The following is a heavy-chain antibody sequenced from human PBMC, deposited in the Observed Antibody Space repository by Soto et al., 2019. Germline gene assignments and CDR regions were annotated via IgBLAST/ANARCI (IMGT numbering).Heavy chain of an antibody. Sequence: QVQLVQSGAEMREPGSSVKVSCKASGGTFSSSAINWLRQAPGQGPEWMGGIIPTFGTANYIEKFRGSVTITADTSTSTASMAVSSLTSEDTAMYFCARSETAGHRGFDIWGQGTMVTVSS. D-gene: IGHD6-19*01. CDR1: GGTFSSSA. CDR2: IIPTFGTA. CDR3: ARSETAGHRGFDI. V-gene: IGHV1-69*06. J-gene: IGHJ3*02.